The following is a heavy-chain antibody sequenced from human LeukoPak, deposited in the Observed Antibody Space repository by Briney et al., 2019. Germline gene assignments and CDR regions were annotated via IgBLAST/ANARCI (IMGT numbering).Heavy chain of an antibody. CDR2: IYPGDSDT. Sequence: GESLKISCKGSGYSFTSYWIGWVRQMPGKGLEWMGIIYPGDSDTRYSPSFQGQVTISADKSISTAYLQWSSLKASDTAMYYCARGYCSGGSCYGNFDYWGQGTLVTGSS. CDR3: ARGYCSGGSCYGNFDY. CDR1: GYSFTSYW. V-gene: IGHV5-51*01. J-gene: IGHJ4*02. D-gene: IGHD2-15*01.